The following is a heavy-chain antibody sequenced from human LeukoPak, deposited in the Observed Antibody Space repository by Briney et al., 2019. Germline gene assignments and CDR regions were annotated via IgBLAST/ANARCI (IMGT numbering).Heavy chain of an antibody. CDR3: ARDFYQRGD. D-gene: IGHD2/OR15-2a*01. V-gene: IGHV4-61*01. Sequence: SQTLSLTCTVSGGSISSGSYYWGWIRQPPGKGLEWIGYIYYSGSTNYNPSLKSRVTISLDTSKNQFSLKLSSVTAADTAVYYCARDFYQRGDWGQGTLVTVSS. CDR2: IYYSGST. CDR1: GGSISSGSYY. J-gene: IGHJ4*02.